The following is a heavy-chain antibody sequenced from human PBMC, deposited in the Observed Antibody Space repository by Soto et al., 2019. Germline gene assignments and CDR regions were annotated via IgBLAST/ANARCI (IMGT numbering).Heavy chain of an antibody. Sequence: SVKVSCKASGGTFSSYAISWVRQAPGQGLEWMGGIIPIFGTANYAQKFQGRVTITADESTSTAYMELSSLRSEDTAVYYCARTETPKSYYYDSSGYWDWGQGTLVTVSS. J-gene: IGHJ4*02. D-gene: IGHD3-22*01. CDR1: GGTFSSYA. V-gene: IGHV1-69*13. CDR2: IIPIFGTA. CDR3: ARTETPKSYYYDSSGYWD.